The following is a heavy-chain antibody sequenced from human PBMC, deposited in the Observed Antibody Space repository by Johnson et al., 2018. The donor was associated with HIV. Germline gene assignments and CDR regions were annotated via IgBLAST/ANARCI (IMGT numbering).Heavy chain of an antibody. CDR3: ERYLRWDDAFDI. J-gene: IGHJ3*02. D-gene: IGHD5-24*01. CDR2: IKHDGSEK. Sequence: VQLVESGGGLVQPGGSLRLSCVASGFTFSRYWMSWVRQAPGKGLEWVANIKHDGSEKYYVDSVKGRFTISRDNAKNSLYLQMNSLRAEDTAVYYCERYLRWDDAFDIWGQGTMVTVSS. CDR1: GFTFSRYW. V-gene: IGHV3-7*03.